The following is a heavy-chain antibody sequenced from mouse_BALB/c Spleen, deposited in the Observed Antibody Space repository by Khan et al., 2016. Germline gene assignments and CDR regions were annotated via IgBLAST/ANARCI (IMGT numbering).Heavy chain of an antibody. CDR2: IDPANGNT. V-gene: IGHV14-3*02. J-gene: IGHJ2*01. D-gene: IGHD1-1*01. Sequence: VQLQQPGAELVKPGASVKLSCTASGFNIKDTFMHWVKRRPEQGLEWIGRIDPANGNTRYDPKFQGKATITADTSSNTAYLQLSSLTSEDTAVYYCARRGPIYYYGSTYGYWGQGTTLTVSS. CDR1: GFNIKDTF. CDR3: ARRGPIYYYGSTYGY.